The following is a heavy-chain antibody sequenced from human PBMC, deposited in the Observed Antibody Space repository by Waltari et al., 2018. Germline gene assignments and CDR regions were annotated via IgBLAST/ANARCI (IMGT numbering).Heavy chain of an antibody. CDR1: GFTVSSNY. J-gene: IGHJ3*02. D-gene: IGHD3-3*01. V-gene: IGHV3-66*02. CDR3: ASFRLAIFGVVTDAFDI. CDR2: IYSGGST. Sequence: EVQLVESGGGLVQPGGSLRLSCAASGFTVSSNYMSWVRQAPGKGLEWVSVIYSGGSTYYADSVKGRFTISRDNSKNTLYLQMNSLRAEDTAVYYCASFRLAIFGVVTDAFDIWGQGTMVTVSS.